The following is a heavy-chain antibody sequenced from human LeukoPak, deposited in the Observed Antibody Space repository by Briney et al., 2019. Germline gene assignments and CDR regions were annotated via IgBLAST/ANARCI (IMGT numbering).Heavy chain of an antibody. CDR2: ISGSGGST. Sequence: GGSLRLSCAASAFTFRSYAMIWVRQAPGKGLEWVSGISGSGGSTYYSDSAKGRFTISRDNSNNTLYLQMNSLRAEDTAVYYCAKGAASRGYTYVAIWGQGTLVTVSS. CDR1: AFTFRSYA. CDR3: AKGAASRGYTYVAI. J-gene: IGHJ4*02. V-gene: IGHV3-23*01. D-gene: IGHD5-18*01.